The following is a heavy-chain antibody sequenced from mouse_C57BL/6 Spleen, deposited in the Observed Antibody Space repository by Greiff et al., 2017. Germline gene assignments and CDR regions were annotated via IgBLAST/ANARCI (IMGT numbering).Heavy chain of an antibody. CDR3: ASDYDGYYAYFDY. D-gene: IGHD2-3*01. V-gene: IGHV3-6*01. CDR2: ISYDGSN. J-gene: IGHJ2*01. CDR1: GYSITSGYY. Sequence: EVKLVESGPGLVKPSQSLSLTCSVTGYSITSGYYWNWIRQFPGNKLEWMGYISYDGSNNYNPSLKNRISITRDTSKNQFFLKLNSVTTEDTATYYCASDYDGYYAYFDYWGQGTTLTVSS.